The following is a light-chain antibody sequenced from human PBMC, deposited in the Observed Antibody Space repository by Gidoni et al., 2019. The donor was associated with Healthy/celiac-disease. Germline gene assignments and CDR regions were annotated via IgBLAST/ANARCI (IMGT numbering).Light chain of an antibody. CDR3: QQSYKAPRT. CDR1: QSITNY. CDR2: AAS. V-gene: IGKV1-39*01. Sequence: DIQMTQSPSSLSASVGDRVTITCRASQSITNYLNWYQQKPGKAPKLLIYAASSLQSGVPSRFSGSGSGTDFTLTISSLQPEDFTTYYWQQSYKAPRTFGQGTKVKIK. J-gene: IGKJ1*01.